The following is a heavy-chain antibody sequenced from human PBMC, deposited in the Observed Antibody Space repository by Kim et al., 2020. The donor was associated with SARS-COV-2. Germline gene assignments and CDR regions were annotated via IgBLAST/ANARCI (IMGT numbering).Heavy chain of an antibody. D-gene: IGHD3-10*01. CDR3: AKEVTMVRGVIIPQDY. Sequence: GGSLRLSCAASGFTFSSYAMSWVRQAPGKGLEWVSAISGSGGSTYYADSVKGRFTISRDNSKNTLYLQMNSLRAEDTAVYYCAKEVTMVRGVIIPQDYWGQGTLVTVSS. CDR2: ISGSGGST. J-gene: IGHJ4*02. CDR1: GFTFSSYA. V-gene: IGHV3-23*01.